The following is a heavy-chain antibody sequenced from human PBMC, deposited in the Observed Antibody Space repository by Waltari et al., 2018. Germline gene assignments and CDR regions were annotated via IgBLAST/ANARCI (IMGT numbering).Heavy chain of an antibody. Sequence: QVTLRESGPALVKPTPTLTLTCTFSGFSLSTSGLCVSWIRQPPGKALEWLARIDWDDDKYYSTSLKTRLTISKDTSKNQVVLTMTNMDPVDTATYYCARQEGAYFDYWGQGTLVTVSS. CDR3: ARQEGAYFDY. CDR2: IDWDDDK. CDR1: GFSLSTSGLC. V-gene: IGHV2-70*15. J-gene: IGHJ4*02.